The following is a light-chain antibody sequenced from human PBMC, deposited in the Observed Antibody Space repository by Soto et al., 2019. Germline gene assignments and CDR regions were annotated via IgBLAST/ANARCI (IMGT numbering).Light chain of an antibody. CDR2: GAS. J-gene: IGKJ2*01. CDR1: QSVSSTY. Sequence: EIVLTQSPGTLSLSPGERATLSCRASQSVSSTYLAWYQQKPGQAPRLLIYGASSRATGIPDRFSGSGSGTDFTLIISSLEPEDFAVYYCQQYGSSPRTFGQGTKLEIK. CDR3: QQYGSSPRT. V-gene: IGKV3-20*01.